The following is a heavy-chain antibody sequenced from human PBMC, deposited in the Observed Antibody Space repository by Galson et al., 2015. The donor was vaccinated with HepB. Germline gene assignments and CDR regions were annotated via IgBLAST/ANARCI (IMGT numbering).Heavy chain of an antibody. CDR3: TRDGGGRAPDDAFDV. Sequence: SLRLSCAASGFTFSSYSMNWVRQAPGKGLEWVSYISSNIRTIYYTDSVRGRFTISRDNAKNSLYLQMNSLRDEDTAVYYCTRDGGGRAPDDAFDVWGQGTMVTVSS. CDR2: ISSNIRTI. V-gene: IGHV3-48*02. CDR1: GFTFSSYS. D-gene: IGHD3-16*01. J-gene: IGHJ3*01.